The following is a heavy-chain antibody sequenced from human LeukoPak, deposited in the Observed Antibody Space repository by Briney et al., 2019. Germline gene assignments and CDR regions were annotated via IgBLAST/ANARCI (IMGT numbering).Heavy chain of an antibody. V-gene: IGHV3-74*01. D-gene: IGHD2-2*01. Sequence: GGSLRLSCAASGFTFSSYWMHWVRQAPGKGLVWVSRINSDGSITTYADSVRGRFTISRDKAKSTLYLQMNSLRAEDTAVYYCASSTQISKYADYWGQGALVTVSS. CDR1: GFTFSSYW. CDR2: INSDGSIT. CDR3: ASSTQISKYADY. J-gene: IGHJ4*02.